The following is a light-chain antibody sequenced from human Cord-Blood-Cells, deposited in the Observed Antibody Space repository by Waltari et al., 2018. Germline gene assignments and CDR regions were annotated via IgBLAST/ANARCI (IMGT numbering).Light chain of an antibody. Sequence: QSVLTQPPSASGTPGQRVTISCSGSSSNIGGNPVNWYQQLPGTAPKPLIYSNNQRPSGVPDRFSGSKSGTSASLAISGLQSEDEADYYCAAWDDSLNGVVFGGGTKLTVL. CDR3: AAWDDSLNGVV. CDR2: SNN. J-gene: IGLJ2*01. V-gene: IGLV1-44*01. CDR1: SSNIGGNP.